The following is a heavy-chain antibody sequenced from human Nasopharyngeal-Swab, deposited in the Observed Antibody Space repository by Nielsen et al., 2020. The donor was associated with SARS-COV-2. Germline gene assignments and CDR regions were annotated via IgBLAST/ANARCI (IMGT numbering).Heavy chain of an antibody. CDR3: TTDFYSDY. CDR2: IGDKDHNYAT. V-gene: IGHV3-73*01. Sequence: WIRQPPGKGLEWVGRIGDKDHNYATTYGASVQGRFTISRDDSKNTAFLQMDSLKTEDTALYYCTTDFYSDYWGQGTLVTVSS. J-gene: IGHJ4*02.